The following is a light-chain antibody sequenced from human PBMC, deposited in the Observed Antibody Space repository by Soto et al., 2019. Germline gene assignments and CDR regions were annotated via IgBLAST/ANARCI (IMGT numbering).Light chain of an antibody. CDR3: QQYNNWPPIT. CDR1: QYINTR. Sequence: DIVLTQSPCTLSSPPGDRVTLSCRASQYINTRLAWYQHRPGQAPRLLIYQTSIRAAGIPARFSASGSGTEFTLTISSLQSEDFAVYYCQQYNNWPPITFGQGTRLEIK. V-gene: IGKV3D-15*01. J-gene: IGKJ5*01. CDR2: QTS.